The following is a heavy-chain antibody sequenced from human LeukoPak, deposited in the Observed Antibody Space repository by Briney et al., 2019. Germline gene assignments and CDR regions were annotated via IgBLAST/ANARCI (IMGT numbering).Heavy chain of an antibody. D-gene: IGHD3-16*01. CDR2: VSGSGGNT. Sequence: QPGGSLRLSCAASGFTFRTYAMSWVRQAPGKGLEWVSAVSGSGGNTYYADSVKGRFTISRDNSKNTLYLQMNSLRAEDTAVYYCAKRVFGGVDIWGQGTMVTVSS. CDR3: AKRVFGGVDI. V-gene: IGHV3-23*01. CDR1: GFTFRTYA. J-gene: IGHJ3*02.